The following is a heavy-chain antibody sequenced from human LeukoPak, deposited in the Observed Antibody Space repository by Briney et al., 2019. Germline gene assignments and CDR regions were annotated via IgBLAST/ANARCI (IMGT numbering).Heavy chain of an antibody. Sequence: GGSLRLSCAASGFTVSSNYMSWIRQAPGKGLEWVSVIYSGGSTYYADTVKGRFTISRDNSKNTLYLQMNILRAEDTAVYYCARGEGYSYAPEYFDYWGQGTLVTVSS. D-gene: IGHD5-18*01. J-gene: IGHJ4*02. V-gene: IGHV3-53*01. CDR1: GFTVSSNY. CDR2: IYSGGST. CDR3: ARGEGYSYAPEYFDY.